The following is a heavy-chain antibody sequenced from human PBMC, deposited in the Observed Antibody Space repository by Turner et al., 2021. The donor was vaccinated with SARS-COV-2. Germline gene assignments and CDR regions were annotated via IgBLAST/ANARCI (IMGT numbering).Heavy chain of an antibody. D-gene: IGHD2-2*01. V-gene: IGHV3-23*01. CDR2: VSARGGNT. J-gene: IGHJ4*02. CDR1: GFTFRNYA. Sequence: EVQLLESGGGLVQPGGSLRLSCVAAGFTFRNYAMSWVRLAPGRGLEWVSTVSARGGNTYYADSLKGRFTISRDNSKNTLYMQMNSLRAEDTAVYYCAKGGLRSCSTTICYHFDCWGQGTLVTVSS. CDR3: AKGGLRSCSTTICYHFDC.